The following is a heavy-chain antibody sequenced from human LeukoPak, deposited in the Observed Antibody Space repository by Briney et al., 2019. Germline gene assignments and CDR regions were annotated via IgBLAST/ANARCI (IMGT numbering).Heavy chain of an antibody. CDR3: ARGGGSSSWLNYDY. CDR2: KNPNSGNT. J-gene: IGHJ4*02. CDR1: GYTFTGYY. D-gene: IGHD6-13*01. V-gene: IGHV1-8*02. Sequence: ASVKVSCKASGYTFTGYYMHWVRQAPGQGLEWMGWKNPNSGNTGYAQKFQGRVTMTRNTSISRAYMELSSLRSEDTAVYYCARGGGSSSWLNYDYWGQGTLVTVSS.